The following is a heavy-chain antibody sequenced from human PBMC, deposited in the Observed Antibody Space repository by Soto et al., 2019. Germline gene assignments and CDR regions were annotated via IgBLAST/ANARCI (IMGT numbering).Heavy chain of an antibody. CDR2: IYYSGST. Sequence: SETLSLTCTVSGGSISSYYLSWIRQPPGKGLEWIGYIYYSGSTNYNPSLKSRVTISVDTSKNQFSLKLSSVTAADTAVYYCARMSLAARPLSWFDPWGQGTLVTVYS. V-gene: IGHV4-59*01. CDR3: ARMSLAARPLSWFDP. D-gene: IGHD6-6*01. J-gene: IGHJ5*02. CDR1: GGSISSYY.